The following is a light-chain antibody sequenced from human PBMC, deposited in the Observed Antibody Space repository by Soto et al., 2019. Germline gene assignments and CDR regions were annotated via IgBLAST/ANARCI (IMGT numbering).Light chain of an antibody. Sequence: SIYSHLAWYHQKPGKAPRLLIYQTSTLQGGVPSRFSGSGSGTDFTLTTSSLQPEDFATYYCQQSYSTPLTLGQGTRLEIK. CDR1: SIYSH. CDR3: QQSYSTPLT. J-gene: IGKJ5*01. V-gene: IGKV1-39*01. CDR2: QTS.